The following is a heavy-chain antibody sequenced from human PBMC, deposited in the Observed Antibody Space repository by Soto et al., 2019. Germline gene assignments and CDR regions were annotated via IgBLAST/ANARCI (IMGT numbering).Heavy chain of an antibody. J-gene: IGHJ4*02. CDR2: ISYSGST. CDR1: GGSMSSHY. D-gene: IGHD2-2*01. Sequence: PXGTLSLTCTVSGGSMSSHYWTWLRQSPGKGLEWIGYISYSGSTYYNPSLKSRVSISADTSKNQFSLRMNSMIAADTAVYYCARADPAASVGYWGQGTLVTVSS. V-gene: IGHV4-59*11. CDR3: ARADPAASVGY.